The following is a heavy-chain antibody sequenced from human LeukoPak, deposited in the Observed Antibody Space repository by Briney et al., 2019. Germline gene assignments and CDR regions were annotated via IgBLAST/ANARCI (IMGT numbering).Heavy chain of an antibody. CDR3: AKDSGDYSSSSIDY. J-gene: IGHJ4*02. CDR2: ISYDGSNK. D-gene: IGHD6-6*01. Sequence: GGSLRLSCAASGFTFSSYGMHWVRQAPGKGLEWVAVISYDGSNKYYADSVKGRFTISRDNSKNTLYLQMNSLRAEDTAVYYCAKDSGDYSSSSIDYWGQGTLVTVSS. CDR1: GFTFSSYG. V-gene: IGHV3-30*18.